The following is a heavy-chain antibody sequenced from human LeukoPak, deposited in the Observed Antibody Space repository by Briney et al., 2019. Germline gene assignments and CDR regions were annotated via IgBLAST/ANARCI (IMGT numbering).Heavy chain of an antibody. Sequence: SGGSLRLSCAASGFTFTSYPMHWVRQAPGKGLEWVAVISYDGSNKYYADSVKGRFTISRDNSKNTLYLQMNSLRAEDTAVYYCAKEGVVVVAAPDYWGQGTLVTVSS. V-gene: IGHV3-30*04. D-gene: IGHD2-15*01. CDR3: AKEGVVVVAAPDY. CDR2: ISYDGSNK. CDR1: GFTFTSYP. J-gene: IGHJ4*02.